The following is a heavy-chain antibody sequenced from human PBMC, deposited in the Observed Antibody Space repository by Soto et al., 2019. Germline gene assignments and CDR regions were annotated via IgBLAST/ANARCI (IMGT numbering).Heavy chain of an antibody. CDR1: GGTFSSYA. D-gene: IGHD1-1*01. CDR2: FIPIFGTA. Sequence: ASVKVSCKASGGTFSSYAISWVRQAPGQGLEWMGGFIPIFGTANYAQKFQGRVTITADESTSTAYMELSSLRSEDTAVYYCARNNWNDVYYYYGMDVWGQGTTVTVSS. V-gene: IGHV1-69*13. CDR3: ARNNWNDVYYYYGMDV. J-gene: IGHJ6*02.